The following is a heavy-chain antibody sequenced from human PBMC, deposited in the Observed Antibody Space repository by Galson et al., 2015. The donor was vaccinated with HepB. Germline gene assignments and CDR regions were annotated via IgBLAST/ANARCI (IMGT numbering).Heavy chain of an antibody. V-gene: IGHV3-21*01. J-gene: IGHJ4*02. CDR2: ISSSSNFI. CDR1: GFTFSNFS. Sequence: SLRLSCAASGFTFSNFSMNWVRQAPGKGLEWVSTISSSSNFIYYADSVKGRFTLSRDNTNNSMYLQMNSLRAEDTAVYYCASKKVGPFDYWGQGALVIVST. D-gene: IGHD1-26*01. CDR3: ASKKVGPFDY.